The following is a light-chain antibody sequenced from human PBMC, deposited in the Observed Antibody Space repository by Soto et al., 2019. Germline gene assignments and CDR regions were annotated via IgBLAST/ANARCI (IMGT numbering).Light chain of an antibody. CDR1: QSVSSSY. V-gene: IGKV3-20*01. J-gene: IGKJ1*01. CDR3: QQYGSSPWT. Sequence: EIVLTQSPGTLSLSPGERATLSCRASQSVSSSYLAWYQQKPGQAPRLLIYGASSRATGIPDRFSGSGSGXXXXLXIXRXEPEDFAVYYCQQYGSSPWTFGQGTKVEIK. CDR2: GAS.